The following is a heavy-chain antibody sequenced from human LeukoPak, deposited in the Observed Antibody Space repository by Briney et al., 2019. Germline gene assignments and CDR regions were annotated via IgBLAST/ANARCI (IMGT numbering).Heavy chain of an antibody. D-gene: IGHD4-23*01. CDR3: ARGRRRWLDAPNWFDP. CDR1: GYTFTSYG. CDR2: IAAYQGKI. V-gene: IGHV1-18*01. Sequence: ASVKVSCKPSGYTFTSYGISWVRQAPGQGLEWVGWIAAYQGKIAYAQKFQGRVTMTTDTSTNTAYMELRSLRSDDTAVYYCARGRRRWLDAPNWFDPWGQGTLVTVSS. J-gene: IGHJ5*02.